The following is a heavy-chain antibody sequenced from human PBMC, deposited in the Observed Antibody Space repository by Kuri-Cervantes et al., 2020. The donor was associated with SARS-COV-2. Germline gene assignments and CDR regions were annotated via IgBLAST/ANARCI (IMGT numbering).Heavy chain of an antibody. Sequence: GESLKISCAASGFTFSSYAMHWVRQAPGKGLEWVAVISYDGGNKYYADSVKGRFTISRDNSKNTLYLQMNSLRAEDTAVYYCASNPPLLLLREWGQGTLVTVSS. CDR3: ASNPPLLLLRE. CDR2: ISYDGGNK. J-gene: IGHJ4*02. V-gene: IGHV3-30-3*01. CDR1: GFTFSSYA. D-gene: IGHD3-10*01.